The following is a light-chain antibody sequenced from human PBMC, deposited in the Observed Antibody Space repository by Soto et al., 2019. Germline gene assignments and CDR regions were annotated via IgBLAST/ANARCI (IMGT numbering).Light chain of an antibody. Sequence: QSVLTQPPSVSGAPGQRVTISCTGSNSNIGAGYDVHWYQQLPGTAPKLLIYGTTNRPSGVPDRFSGSKSGTSASLAITGLQAEDEADYYWQSYDSSRPVVFGGGTKLTVL. J-gene: IGLJ2*01. CDR1: NSNIGAGYD. CDR2: GTT. CDR3: QSYDSSRPVV. V-gene: IGLV1-40*01.